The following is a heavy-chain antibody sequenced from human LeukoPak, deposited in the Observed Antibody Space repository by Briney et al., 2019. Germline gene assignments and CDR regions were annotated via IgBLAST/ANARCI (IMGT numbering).Heavy chain of an antibody. CDR1: GFTFSDYY. CDR2: TSSSSSYT. V-gene: IGHV3-11*06. CDR3: ARFGQSANWFDP. J-gene: IGHJ5*02. Sequence: PGGSLRLSCAASGFTFSDYYMSWIRQAPGKGLEWVSYTSSSSSYTNYADSVKGRFTISRDNAKNSLYLQMNSPRAEDTAVYYCARFGQSANWFDPWGQGTLVTVSS. D-gene: IGHD3-10*01.